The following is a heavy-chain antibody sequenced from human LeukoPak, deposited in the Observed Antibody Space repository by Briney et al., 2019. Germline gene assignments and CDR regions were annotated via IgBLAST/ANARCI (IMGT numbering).Heavy chain of an antibody. Sequence: ASVKVSCKASGYTFTSYYMHWVRQAPGQGLEWMGIINPSGGSTSYAQKFQGRVTMTRDTSTSTVYMELSSLRSEDTAVYYCAKDASNYFWYFDLWGRGTLVTVSS. CDR2: INPSGGST. V-gene: IGHV1-46*01. J-gene: IGHJ2*01. D-gene: IGHD1-1*01. CDR3: AKDASNYFWYFDL. CDR1: GYTFTSYY.